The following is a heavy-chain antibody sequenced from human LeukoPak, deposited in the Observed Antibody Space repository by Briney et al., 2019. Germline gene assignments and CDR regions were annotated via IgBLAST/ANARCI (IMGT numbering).Heavy chain of an antibody. J-gene: IGHJ4*02. CDR1: GFTFRNYW. Sequence: GGSLRLSCAASGFTFRNYWMGWVRQAPGKGLEWVANTKPDGSAEYYADSVRGRFTTSRDNANNLLYLQMNRLRAEDTAVYYCARDGGLNTNFGYWGQGTLVTVSS. D-gene: IGHD2-15*01. CDR2: TKPDGSAE. V-gene: IGHV3-7*01. CDR3: ARDGGLNTNFGY.